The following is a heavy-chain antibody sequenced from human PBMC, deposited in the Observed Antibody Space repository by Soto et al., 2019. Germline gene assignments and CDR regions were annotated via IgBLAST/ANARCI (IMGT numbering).Heavy chain of an antibody. V-gene: IGHV3-74*03. CDR1: GFTFSDYW. CDR2: INSDGSNT. D-gene: IGHD2-8*01. Sequence: GGSLRLSCAASGFTFSDYWMHWVRQVPGKGLEWVTYINSDGSNTKYADSVKGRFTISRDNAKNTLFLEANSLRAEDTAVYYCTRGRYCTDASCLKSRFDPWGQGNLVTVSS. CDR3: TRGRYCTDASCLKSRFDP. J-gene: IGHJ5*02.